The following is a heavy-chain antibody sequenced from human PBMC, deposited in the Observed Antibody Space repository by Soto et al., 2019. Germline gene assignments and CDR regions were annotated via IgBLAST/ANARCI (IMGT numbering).Heavy chain of an antibody. J-gene: IGHJ6*02. CDR2: IDPRDSYS. D-gene: IGHD3-10*01. Sequence: GESLKISCNGSSYTFSTYWINWVRQMPGKGLEWMGRIDPRDSYSDYSPSFESQVTISADKSISTAYLQWSSLKASDTAMYYCARQGYYYGSGSYYPSYYYGMDVWGQGTTVTVSS. CDR3: ARQGYYYGSGSYYPSYYYGMDV. CDR1: SYTFSTYW. V-gene: IGHV5-10-1*04.